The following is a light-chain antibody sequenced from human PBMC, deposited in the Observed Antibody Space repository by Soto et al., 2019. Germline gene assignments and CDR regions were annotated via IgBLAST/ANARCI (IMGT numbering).Light chain of an antibody. CDR3: QQYYSTRLLT. CDR1: QSVLYSSNNKNY. CDR2: WAS. J-gene: IGKJ4*01. Sequence: DIVMTQSPDSLAVSLGERAIIDCKSSQSVLYSSNNKNYLAWYQQKPGQPPKLLIYWASNRESGVPDRFSGSGSGTDFTLTISSLQAQDVAVYYCQQYYSTRLLTFGGGTKVEIK. V-gene: IGKV4-1*01.